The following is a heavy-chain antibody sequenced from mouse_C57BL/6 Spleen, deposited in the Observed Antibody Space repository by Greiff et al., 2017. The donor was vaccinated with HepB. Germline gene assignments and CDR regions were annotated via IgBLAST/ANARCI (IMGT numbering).Heavy chain of an antibody. CDR3: ARYYSNYFDY. V-gene: IGHV7-3*01. D-gene: IGHD2-5*01. CDR1: GFTFTDYY. CDR2: IRNKANGYTT. J-gene: IGHJ2*01. Sequence: EVQLVESGGGLVQPGGSLSLSCAASGFTFTDYYMSWVRQPPGKALEWLGFIRNKANGYTTEYSASVKGRFTISRDNSQSILYLQMNALRAEDSATDYCARYYSNYFDYWGKGTTLTVAS.